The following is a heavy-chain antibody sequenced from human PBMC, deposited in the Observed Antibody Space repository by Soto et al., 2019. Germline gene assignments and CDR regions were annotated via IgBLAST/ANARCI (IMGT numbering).Heavy chain of an antibody. J-gene: IGHJ6*02. CDR1: GFTFSSYG. V-gene: IGHV3-30*18. CDR2: ISYDGSNK. Sequence: QVQLVESGGGVVQPGRSLRLSCAASGFTFSSYGMHWVRRAPGKGLEWVAVISYDGSNKYYADSVKGRFTISRDNSKNXLYLQMNSLRAEDTAVYYCAKDLAAPPANLGVMDVWGQGTTVTVSS. D-gene: IGHD2-2*01. CDR3: AKDLAAPPANLGVMDV.